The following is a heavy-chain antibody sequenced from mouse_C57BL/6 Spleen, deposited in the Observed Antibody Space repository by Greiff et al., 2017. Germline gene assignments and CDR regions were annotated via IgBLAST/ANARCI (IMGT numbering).Heavy chain of an antibody. CDR3: ARDDGYY. D-gene: IGHD2-3*01. J-gene: IGHJ2*01. Sequence: VQVVESGAELARPGASVKMSCKASGYTFTSYTMHWVKQRPGQGLEWIGYINPSSSYTKYNQKFKDKATLTADKSSSTAYMQLSSLTSEDSAVYYCARDDGYYWGQGTTLTVSS. V-gene: IGHV1-4*01. CDR1: GYTFTSYT. CDR2: INPSSSYT.